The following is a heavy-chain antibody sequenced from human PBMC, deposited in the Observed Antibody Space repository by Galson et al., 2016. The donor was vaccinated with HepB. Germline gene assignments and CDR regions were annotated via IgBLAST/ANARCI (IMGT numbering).Heavy chain of an antibody. V-gene: IGHV3-30*18. D-gene: IGHD2/OR15-2a*01. CDR3: AKRHEYCPPVGCSVDS. CDR1: GFTFNRRG. J-gene: IGHJ4*02. CDR2: DSLDGRRK. Sequence: LRLSCAASGFTFNRRGMHWVRQAPGKGLEWVAADSLDGRRKFYADSVKGRFTISRDNSNNMLFLQMSSLRVDDTAVYYCAKRHEYCPPVGCSVDSWGQGTLVSVSS.